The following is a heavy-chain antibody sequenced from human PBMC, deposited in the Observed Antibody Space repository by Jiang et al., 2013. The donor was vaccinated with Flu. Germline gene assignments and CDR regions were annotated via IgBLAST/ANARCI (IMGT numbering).Heavy chain of an antibody. CDR2: IYSDGST. J-gene: IGHJ4*02. D-gene: IGHD7-27*01. V-gene: IGHV3-53*01. CDR3: ARALTWGKYGSNLYYFDY. Sequence: GGGLIQPGGSLRLSCAASGFTVSRDYMSWVRQAPGKGLEWVSVIYSDGSTYYGDSVEGRFTISRDNSKNTVFLQMNSLRADDTAVYYCARALTWGKYGSNLYYFDYWGQGTLVTVSS. CDR1: GFTVSRDY.